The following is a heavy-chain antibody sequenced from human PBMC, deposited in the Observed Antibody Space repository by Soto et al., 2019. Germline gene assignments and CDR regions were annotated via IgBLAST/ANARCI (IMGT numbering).Heavy chain of an antibody. J-gene: IGHJ6*02. D-gene: IGHD3-3*01. CDR3: AGDLRIYDFWSGSRPYGMDV. Sequence: PSETLSLTCTVSGGSISSGGYYWSWIRQHPGKGLEWIGYIYYSGSTYYNPSLKSRVTISVDTSKNQFSLKLSSVTAADTAVYYCAGDLRIYDFWSGSRPYGMDVWGQGTTVTVSS. CDR2: IYYSGST. CDR1: GGSISSGGYY. V-gene: IGHV4-31*03.